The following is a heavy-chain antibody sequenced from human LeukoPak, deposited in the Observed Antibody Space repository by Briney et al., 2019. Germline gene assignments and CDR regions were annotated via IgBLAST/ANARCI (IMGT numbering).Heavy chain of an antibody. CDR3: AIMHGYYDGSGYWVQ. V-gene: IGHV3-23*01. D-gene: IGHD3-22*01. CDR2: ITPNADRT. Sequence: GGSLRLSCAASGFTFSSYSLNWVRQAPGKGLEWVSFITPNADRTSYADSVEGRFTISRDNPRNTLYTQMNSLRDEDTALYYCAIMHGYYDGSGYWVQWGQGTLVTVSS. J-gene: IGHJ1*01. CDR1: GFTFSSYS.